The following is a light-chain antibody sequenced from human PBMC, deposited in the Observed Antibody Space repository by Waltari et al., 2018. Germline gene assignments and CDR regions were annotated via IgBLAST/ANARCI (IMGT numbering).Light chain of an antibody. Sequence: QAGLTQSPSVSKALGQTATITCTANTTNVGKPGATRLQQHQGPPPKLQCHRNNYRPSGISERFSASRSGNTASLTISGLQPEDEADYYCSAWDSSLRAWLLGGGTKLTVL. CDR2: RNN. CDR3: SAWDSSLRAWL. CDR1: TTNVGKPG. V-gene: IGLV10-54*04. J-gene: IGLJ2*01.